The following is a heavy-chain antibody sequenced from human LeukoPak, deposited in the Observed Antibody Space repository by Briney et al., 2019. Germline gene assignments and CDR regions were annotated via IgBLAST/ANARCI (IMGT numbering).Heavy chain of an antibody. D-gene: IGHD3-22*01. J-gene: IGHJ4*02. Sequence: GGSLRLSCAASEFTFSAYWMHWVRHVPRKGLVWVSRINGDGSSTNYADSVKGRFTISRDNAKNTLYLQMNSLRAEDTAVYYCARDLELTYYDSSGYDYWGQGTPVTVSS. CDR1: EFTFSAYW. CDR2: INGDGSST. CDR3: ARDLELTYYDSSGYDY. V-gene: IGHV3-74*01.